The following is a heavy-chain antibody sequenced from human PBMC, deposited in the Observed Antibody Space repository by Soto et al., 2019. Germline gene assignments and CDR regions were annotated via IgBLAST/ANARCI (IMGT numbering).Heavy chain of an antibody. V-gene: IGHV3-48*01. CDR2: ISSSSSTI. D-gene: IGHD2-2*01. CDR3: ARDNSVVPAAMDWYFDL. Sequence: EVQLVESGGGLVQPGGSLRLSCAASGFTFSSYSMNWVRQAPGKGLEWVSYISSSSSTIYYAGSVKGRFTISRDNAKNTLYLQMNSLRAEDTAVYYCARDNSVVPAAMDWYFDLWGRGTLVTVSS. CDR1: GFTFSSYS. J-gene: IGHJ2*01.